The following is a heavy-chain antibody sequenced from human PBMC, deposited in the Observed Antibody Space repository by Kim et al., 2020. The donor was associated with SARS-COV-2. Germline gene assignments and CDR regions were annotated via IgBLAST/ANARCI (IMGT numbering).Heavy chain of an antibody. CDR3: ARGPDYGSENYDALDI. V-gene: IGHV4-39*02. J-gene: IGHJ3*02. CDR2: IYYGGST. CDR1: GGSISSSSHY. Sequence: SETLSLTCTVSGGSISSSSHYWGWIRQPPGKGLEWIGSIYYGGSTYYNPSLKSRVTISVDTSKNHFSLKLNSVTAADTAVYNCARGPDYGSENYDALDIWRQGTMVTVS. D-gene: IGHD3-10*01.